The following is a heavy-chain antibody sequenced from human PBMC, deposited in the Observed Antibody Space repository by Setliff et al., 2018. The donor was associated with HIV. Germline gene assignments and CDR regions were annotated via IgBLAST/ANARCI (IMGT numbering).Heavy chain of an antibody. CDR3: ASALVGGASPFDY. V-gene: IGHV4-31*03. CDR2: VYYNGES. D-gene: IGHD3-3*01. Sequence: SETLSLTCTVSGGSISRGGRYWGWVRQHPGRGLEWVGYVYYNGESFYNPSLRGRITILQDKSKNQFSLEVRSVTAADAAIYYCASALVGGASPFDYWGQGALVTVSS. CDR1: GGSISRGGRY. J-gene: IGHJ4*01.